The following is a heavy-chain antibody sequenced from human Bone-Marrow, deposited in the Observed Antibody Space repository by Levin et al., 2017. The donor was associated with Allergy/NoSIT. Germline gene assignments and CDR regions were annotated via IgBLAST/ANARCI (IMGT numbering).Heavy chain of an antibody. D-gene: IGHD7-27*01. CDR3: VRTSWGGPDY. Sequence: LSLTCAASGFNFRNSGMNWVRQAPGKGLEWVSYISSNSKTIYYADSVKGRFTFSRDNAKNSLYLQMNSLTDDDTAVYYCVRTSWGGPDYWGQGTLVTVSS. J-gene: IGHJ4*02. V-gene: IGHV3-48*02. CDR1: GFNFRNSG. CDR2: ISSNSKTI.